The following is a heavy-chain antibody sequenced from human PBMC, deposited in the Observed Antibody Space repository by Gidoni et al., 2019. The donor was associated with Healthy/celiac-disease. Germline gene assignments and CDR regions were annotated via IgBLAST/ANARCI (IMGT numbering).Heavy chain of an antibody. CDR1: GYTFTGSY. CDR3: ARETITIFGVVISGMDV. J-gene: IGHJ6*02. D-gene: IGHD3-3*01. V-gene: IGHV1-2*02. CDR2: INPNSGGT. Sequence: QVQLVQSGAEVKKPGASVKVSCKASGYTFTGSYMHWVRQAPGQGLEWMGWINPNSGGTNYAQKFQGRVTMTRDTSISTAYMELSRLRSDDTAVYYCARETITIFGVVISGMDVWGQGTTVTVSS.